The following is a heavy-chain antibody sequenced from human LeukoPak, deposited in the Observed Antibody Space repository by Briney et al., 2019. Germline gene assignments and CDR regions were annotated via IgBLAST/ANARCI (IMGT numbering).Heavy chain of an antibody. CDR2: FDSEDGET. CDR1: GDTLNELS. Sequence: GASVKVSCKVSGDTLNELSMHWLRQAPGKGLEWMGGFDSEDGETIFVQKFQGRVTMTEDTSTDTAYMELSSLRSEDTAVYYCARAPPPNSSGYYFLGYFGWFDPWGQGTLVTVSS. V-gene: IGHV1-24*01. CDR3: ARAPPPNSSGYYFLGYFGWFDP. D-gene: IGHD3-22*01. J-gene: IGHJ5*02.